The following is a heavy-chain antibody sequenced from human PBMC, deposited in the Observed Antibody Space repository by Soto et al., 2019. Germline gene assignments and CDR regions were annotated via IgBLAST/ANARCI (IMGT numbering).Heavy chain of an antibody. CDR3: AGLGYCSSTSCPTDRYFDY. Sequence: PGGSLRLSCAASGFTFSSYAMHWVRQAPGKGLEWVAVISYDGSNKYYADSVKGRFTISRDNSKNTLYLQMNSLRAEDTAVYYCAGLGYCSSTSCPTDRYFDYWAREPWSPSPQ. V-gene: IGHV3-30-3*01. J-gene: IGHJ4*02. D-gene: IGHD2-2*01. CDR2: ISYDGSNK. CDR1: GFTFSSYA.